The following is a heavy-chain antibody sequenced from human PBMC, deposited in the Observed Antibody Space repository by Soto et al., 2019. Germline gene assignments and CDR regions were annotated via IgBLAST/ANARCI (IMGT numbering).Heavy chain of an antibody. CDR3: ARDIWDSRSSIRWFDP. V-gene: IGHV1-18*01. Sequence: ASVKVSCKASGYTFTSYGISWVRQAPGQGLEWMGWISAYNGNTNYAQKLQGRVTMTTDTSTSTAYMELRSLRSDDTAVYYCARDIWDSRSSIRWFDPWGQGTLVTVSS. D-gene: IGHD6-13*01. CDR2: ISAYNGNT. CDR1: GYTFTSYG. J-gene: IGHJ5*02.